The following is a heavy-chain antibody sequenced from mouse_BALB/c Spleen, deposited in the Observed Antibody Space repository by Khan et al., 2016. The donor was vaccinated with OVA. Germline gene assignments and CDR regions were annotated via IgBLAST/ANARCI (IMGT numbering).Heavy chain of an antibody. CDR1: GYTFTDYN. J-gene: IGHJ3*01. V-gene: IGHV1S29*02. D-gene: IGHD1-2*01. CDR2: FFPNSGGS. Sequence: VQLKESGPEVVKPGASVKISCKASGYTFTDYNMDWVKQRHGRSLEWIGYFFPNSGGSGYNQKFKAKATLTVDISSNTAYMDLRSLTSEDSADYCCVRSGYGSVAVWGQGTLVTVSA. CDR3: VRSGYGSVAV.